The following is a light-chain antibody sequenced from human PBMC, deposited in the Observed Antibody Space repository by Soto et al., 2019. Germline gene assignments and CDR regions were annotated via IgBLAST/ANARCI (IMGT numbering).Light chain of an antibody. V-gene: IGLV2-14*01. CDR3: SSYTSSSTLYV. Sequence: QSVLTQPASVSGSPGQSITISCTGTSSDVGGYNYVSWYQQHPGKAPKLMIYDVSNRPSGVSNRFSGSKSGNTASLTISGLQAEDEADYYCSSYTSSSTLYVFGPGTEVTVL. CDR2: DVS. CDR1: SSDVGGYNY. J-gene: IGLJ1*01.